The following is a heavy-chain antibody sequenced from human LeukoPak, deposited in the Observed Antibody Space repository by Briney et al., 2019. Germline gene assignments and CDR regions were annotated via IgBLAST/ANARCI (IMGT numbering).Heavy chain of an antibody. Sequence: SETLSLTCTVSGGSISSSSYYWGWIRQPPGTGLEWIGSIYYSGSTYYNPSLKSRVTISVDTSKNQFSLKLSSVTAADTAVYYCARRVIYYYGSGSYQKAVWFDPWGQGTLVTVSS. J-gene: IGHJ5*02. V-gene: IGHV4-39*07. CDR1: GGSISSSSYY. CDR2: IYYSGST. CDR3: ARRVIYYYGSGSYQKAVWFDP. D-gene: IGHD3-10*01.